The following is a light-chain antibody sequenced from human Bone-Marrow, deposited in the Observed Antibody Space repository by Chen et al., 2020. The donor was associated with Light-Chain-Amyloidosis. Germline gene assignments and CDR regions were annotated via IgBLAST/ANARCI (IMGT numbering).Light chain of an antibody. J-gene: IGLJ2*01. CDR2: DDS. Sequence: QSALTQPASVSGSPGQSITISCTGTSSDVGSYNLVSWYQQHPGKVPNLMIYDDSKRPSGVSDRFSASKSGNTASLTISGLQAEDEADYYCSSYAGGTTFVIFGGGTKLTVL. CDR1: SSDVGSYNL. CDR3: SSYAGGTTFVI. V-gene: IGLV2-23*02.